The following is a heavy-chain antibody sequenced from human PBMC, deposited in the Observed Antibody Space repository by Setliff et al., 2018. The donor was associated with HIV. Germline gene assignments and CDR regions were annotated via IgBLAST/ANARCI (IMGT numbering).Heavy chain of an antibody. CDR3: AVAVLGTIGY. J-gene: IGHJ4*02. CDR2: IWYDGSNK. V-gene: IGHV3-33*03. D-gene: IGHD6-19*01. CDR1: GFTFSSYG. Sequence: GGSLRLSCAASGFTFSSYGMHWVRQAPGKGLEWVAVIWYDGSNKYYADFVKGRFTISRDNAKNSMYLQMNSLRVEDTAVYYCAVAVLGTIGYWGQGTLVTVSS.